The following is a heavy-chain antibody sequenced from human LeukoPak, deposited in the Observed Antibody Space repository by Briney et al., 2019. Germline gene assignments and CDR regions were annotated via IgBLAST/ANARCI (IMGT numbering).Heavy chain of an antibody. D-gene: IGHD3-22*01. Sequence: ASVKVSCKASGYTFTSYGISWVRQAPGQGLEWTGWISAYNGNTNYAQKLQGRVTMTTDTSTSTAYMELRSLRSDDTAVYYCASGYYDSSGYYLDAFDIWGQGTMVTVSS. CDR1: GYTFTSYG. V-gene: IGHV1-18*01. J-gene: IGHJ3*02. CDR2: ISAYNGNT. CDR3: ASGYYDSSGYYLDAFDI.